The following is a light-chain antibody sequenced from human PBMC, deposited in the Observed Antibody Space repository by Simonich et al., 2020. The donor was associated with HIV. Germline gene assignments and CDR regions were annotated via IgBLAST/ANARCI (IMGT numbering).Light chain of an antibody. CDR2: DAS. J-gene: IGKJ4*01. Sequence: EIVMTQSPATLSVSPGERATLSCRASQSVRTNVAWYQQKPGQAPRLLIFDASTRATGITARFSGRGSGTEFTLTISSLQSEDFAVYYCQQYGSSPVTFGGGTKVEIK. V-gene: IGKV3-15*01. CDR3: QQYGSSPVT. CDR1: QSVRTN.